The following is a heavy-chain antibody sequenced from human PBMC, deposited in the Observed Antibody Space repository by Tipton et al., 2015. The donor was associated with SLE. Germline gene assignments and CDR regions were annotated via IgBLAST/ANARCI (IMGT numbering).Heavy chain of an antibody. V-gene: IGHV4-59*01. Sequence: TLSLTCTVSGGSMSNYCWSWIRQPPGKGLEWIGDICDIGTTIYNPSLKSRVSISLDTSKNQFSLKLSSVTAADTAVYYCARDRAFYYGSGPDAFDIWGQGTMVTVSS. CDR3: ARDRAFYYGSGPDAFDI. CDR2: ICDIGTT. J-gene: IGHJ3*02. D-gene: IGHD3-10*01. CDR1: GGSMSNYC.